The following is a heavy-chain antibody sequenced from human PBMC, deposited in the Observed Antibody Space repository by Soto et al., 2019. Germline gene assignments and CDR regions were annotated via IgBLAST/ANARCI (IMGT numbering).Heavy chain of an antibody. CDR1: GFTFSTYW. V-gene: IGHV3-74*01. CDR2: INSDGSST. D-gene: IGHD1-26*01. Sequence: GGSLRLSCAASGFTFSTYWMHWVRQAPGKGLVWVSRINSDGSSTNYADSVKGRFTISRDNAKSTLYLQMNSLSAEDTAVYYCASEGAADAFASWGQGTIVTV. J-gene: IGHJ3*02. CDR3: ASEGAADAFAS.